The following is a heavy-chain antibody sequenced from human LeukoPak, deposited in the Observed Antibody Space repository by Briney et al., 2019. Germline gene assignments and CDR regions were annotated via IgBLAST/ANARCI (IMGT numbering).Heavy chain of an antibody. CDR1: GFTFSSYA. V-gene: IGHV3-23*01. J-gene: IGHJ4*02. D-gene: IGHD2-15*01. CDR2: ISGSGGST. Sequence: GGSLRLSCAASGFTFSSYALSWVRQAPGKGLEWVSAISGSGGSTYYADSVKGRFTISRDNSKNTLYLQMNSLRAEDTAVYYCARDVVYCSGGSCPIDYWGQGTLVTVSS. CDR3: ARDVVYCSGGSCPIDY.